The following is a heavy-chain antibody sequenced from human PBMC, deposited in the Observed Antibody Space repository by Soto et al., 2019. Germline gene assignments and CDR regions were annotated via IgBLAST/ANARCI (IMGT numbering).Heavy chain of an antibody. CDR1: GFTFDDYA. J-gene: IGHJ4*02. D-gene: IGHD6-19*01. CDR3: ANSRGWDFDY. Sequence: ESGGGLVQPGRSLRLSCAASGFTFDDYAMHWVRQAPGKGLEWVSGISWNSGSIGYADSVKGRFTISRDNAKNSLYLQMNSLRAEDTALYYCANSRGWDFDYWGQGTLVTVSS. V-gene: IGHV3-9*01. CDR2: ISWNSGSI.